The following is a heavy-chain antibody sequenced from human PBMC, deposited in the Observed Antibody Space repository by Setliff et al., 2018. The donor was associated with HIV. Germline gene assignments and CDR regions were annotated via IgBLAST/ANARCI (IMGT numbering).Heavy chain of an antibody. CDR1: GFSISSGHY. CDR2: VNHRGDT. D-gene: IGHD3-10*01. V-gene: IGHV4-38-2*02. J-gene: IGHJ4*02. CDR3: ARQPPLSVLQVWFGDY. Sequence: SETLSLTCSVSGFSISSGHYWGWIRQSPGKGLEWIGSVNHRGDTYYIASLKSRVTMSVDTSKNQFFMNLASVTASDTAIYYCARQPPLSVLQVWFGDYWGQGMLVTVXS.